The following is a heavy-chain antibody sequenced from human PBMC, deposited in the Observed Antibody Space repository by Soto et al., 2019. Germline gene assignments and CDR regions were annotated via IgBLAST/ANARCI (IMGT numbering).Heavy chain of an antibody. Sequence: QVQLVQSGAEVKKPGSSVKVSCKASGGTFSSYTISWVRQAPGQGLEWMGRIIPILGIANYAQKFQGRVTITADKSTSTAYMELSSLRSEDTAVYYCARGFSGSTGRIFQHWGQGTLVTVSS. V-gene: IGHV1-69*02. D-gene: IGHD1-26*01. CDR1: GGTFSSYT. CDR3: ARGFSGSTGRIFQH. CDR2: IIPILGIA. J-gene: IGHJ1*01.